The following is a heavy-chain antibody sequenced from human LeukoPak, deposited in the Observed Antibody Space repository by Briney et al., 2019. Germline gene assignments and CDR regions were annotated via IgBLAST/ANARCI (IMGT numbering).Heavy chain of an antibody. D-gene: IGHD3-10*01. Sequence: GRSLRLSCAASGFTFSSYAMHWVRQAPGKGLEWVAVISYDGSNKYYADSVKGRFTISRDNSKNTLYLQMNSLRAEDTAVYYCARDSARGYFQHWGQGTLVTVSS. V-gene: IGHV3-30-3*01. J-gene: IGHJ1*01. CDR1: GFTFSSYA. CDR3: ARDSARGYFQH. CDR2: ISYDGSNK.